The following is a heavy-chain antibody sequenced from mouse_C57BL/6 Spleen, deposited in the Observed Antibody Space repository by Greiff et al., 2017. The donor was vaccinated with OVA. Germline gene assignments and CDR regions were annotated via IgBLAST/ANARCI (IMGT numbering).Heavy chain of an antibody. J-gene: IGHJ2*01. V-gene: IGHV3-6*01. CDR1: GYSITSGYY. CDR3: ARYYYGSSEVFDY. CDR2: ISYDGSN. Sequence: EVKVEESGPGLVKPSQSLSLTCSVTGYSITSGYYWNWIRQFPGNKLEWMGYISYDGSNNYNPSLKNRISITRDTSKNQFFLKLNSVTTEDTATYYCARYYYGSSEVFDYWGQGTTLTVSS. D-gene: IGHD1-1*01.